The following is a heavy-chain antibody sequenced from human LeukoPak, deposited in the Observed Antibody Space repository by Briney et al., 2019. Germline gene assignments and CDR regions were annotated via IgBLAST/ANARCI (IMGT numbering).Heavy chain of an antibody. V-gene: IGHV1-69*04. D-gene: IGHD3-16*01. CDR1: GDTFSSYA. J-gene: IGHJ4*02. CDR2: ITPFLGIA. CDR3: AREACREMGVMWPRLGGQDCRYDH. Sequence: EASVKVSCKASGDTFSSYAINWVRRAPGQGPEWMGRITPFLGIANYPQKFQGRVTITADESTAAAYMELSSLRSEDSAVYYCAREACREMGVMWPRLGGQDCRYDHWGQGTLVTVSS.